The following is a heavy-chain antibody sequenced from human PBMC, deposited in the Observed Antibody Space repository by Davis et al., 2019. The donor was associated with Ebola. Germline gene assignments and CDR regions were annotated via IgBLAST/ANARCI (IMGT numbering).Heavy chain of an antibody. J-gene: IGHJ6*03. V-gene: IGHV4-38-2*02. CDR3: ARIARRGPGRLGYMDV. CDR2: IYYSGST. Sequence: PGGSLRLSCTVSGYSISSGYYWGWIRQPPGKGLEWIGSIYYSGSTYYNPSLKSRVTISVDTSKNQFSLKLSSVTAADTAVYYCARIARRGPGRLGYMDVWGKGTTVTVSS. CDR1: GYSISSGYY. D-gene: IGHD3-16*01.